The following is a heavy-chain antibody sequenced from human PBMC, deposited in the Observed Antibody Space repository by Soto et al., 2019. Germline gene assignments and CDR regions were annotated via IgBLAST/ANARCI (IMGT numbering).Heavy chain of an antibody. CDR3: AKTFGETWLFHY. CDR1: GFTISSYG. J-gene: IGHJ2*01. CDR2: MSGSGTST. Sequence: SGGSLKLSCAASGFTISSYGMSWVRQAPGKGLEWVSAMSGSGTSTYYADSVKGRFTISRDNSQSTLYLQMTVLRGEDAAIYYWAKTFGETWLFHYWRRGPLVPVSS. D-gene: IGHD3-22*01. V-gene: IGHV3-23*01.